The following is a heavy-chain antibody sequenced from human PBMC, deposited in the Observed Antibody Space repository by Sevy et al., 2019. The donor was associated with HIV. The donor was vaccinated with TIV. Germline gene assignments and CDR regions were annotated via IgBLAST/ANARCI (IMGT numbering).Heavy chain of an antibody. D-gene: IGHD3-22*01. CDR1: GYTFTSYG. CDR2: ISAYNGNT. V-gene: IGHV1-18*01. J-gene: IGHJ3*02. CDR3: ARDYGRYYYDSSGYRNDALDI. Sequence: ASVKVSCKASGYTFTSYGISWVRQAPGQGLEWMGWISAYNGNTNYAQKLQGRVTMTTDTSTSTAYMELRSLRSDDTAVYYCARDYGRYYYDSSGYRNDALDIWGQGTMVTVSS.